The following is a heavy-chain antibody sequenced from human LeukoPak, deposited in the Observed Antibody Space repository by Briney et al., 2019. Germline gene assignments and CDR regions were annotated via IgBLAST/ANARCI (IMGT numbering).Heavy chain of an antibody. Sequence: GGSLRLSCAASGFTFSNYWMSWVRQAPGKGLEWVANIKHDVSEKYYVDSVKGRFTISRDNAKSSLFLQMNSLRAEDTAVYYCARDSSPGYYDYVWGTYPRYWGQGTLVTVSS. J-gene: IGHJ4*02. CDR1: GFTFSNYW. V-gene: IGHV3-7*05. CDR2: IKHDVSEK. CDR3: ARDSSPGYYDYVWGTYPRY. D-gene: IGHD3-16*02.